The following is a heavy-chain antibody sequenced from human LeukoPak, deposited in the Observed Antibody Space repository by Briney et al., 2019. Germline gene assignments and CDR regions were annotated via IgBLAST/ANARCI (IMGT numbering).Heavy chain of an antibody. J-gene: IGHJ6*02. CDR1: GFTFSTYA. Sequence: GGSLRLSCAASGFTFSTYAMNWVRQAPGKGLEWVSAIGDSGGRTHYADSVKGRFTISRDNSKNTLYLQMNSLRADDTAVYYCAKTTGRYYYYYMDVWGQGTTVTVSS. D-gene: IGHD1-1*01. CDR3: AKTTGRYYYYYMDV. V-gene: IGHV3-23*01. CDR2: IGDSGGRT.